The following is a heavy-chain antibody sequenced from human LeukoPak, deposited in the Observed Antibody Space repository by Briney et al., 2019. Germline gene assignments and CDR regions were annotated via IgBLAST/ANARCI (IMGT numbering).Heavy chain of an antibody. CDR2: ISSSSRYI. V-gene: IGHV3-21*01. J-gene: IGHJ4*02. D-gene: IGHD3-10*01. CDR1: GLTFSSYS. CDR3: ASTGRSLPGY. Sequence: GGSLTLYCAASGLTFSSYSMNWVRQAQGKGLEWVSSISSSSRYIYYADSVKGRFTISRDNAKNSLYLQMNSLRAEDTAVYYCASTGRSLPGYWGQGTLVTVSS.